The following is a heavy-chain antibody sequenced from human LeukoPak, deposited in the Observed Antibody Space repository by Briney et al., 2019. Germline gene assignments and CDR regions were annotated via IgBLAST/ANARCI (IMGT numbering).Heavy chain of an antibody. CDR2: INPNSGGT. CDR3: ARSFGRGYSFVDY. CDR1: GYTFTVYY. J-gene: IGHJ4*02. V-gene: IGHV1-2*04. D-gene: IGHD5-18*01. Sequence: ASVKVSCKASGYTFTVYYMHWVRQAPGQGLEWMGWINPNSGGTNYAQKFQGWVTMTRDTSISTAYMELSRLRSDDTAVYYCARSFGRGYSFVDYWGQGTLVTVSS.